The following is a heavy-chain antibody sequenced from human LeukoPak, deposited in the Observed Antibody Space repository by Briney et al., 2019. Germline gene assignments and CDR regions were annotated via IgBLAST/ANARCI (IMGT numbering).Heavy chain of an antibody. CDR1: GFTFDDYG. Sequence: GRSLRLSCAASGFTFDDYGMHWVRQAPGKGLEWVSGISWNSGSIGYADPVKGRFTISRDNAKNSLYLQMNSLRAEDTALYYCAKDLSGKRREYGNDFDCWGQGTLVTVSS. CDR2: ISWNSGSI. J-gene: IGHJ4*02. D-gene: IGHD2/OR15-2a*01. V-gene: IGHV3-9*01. CDR3: AKDLSGKRREYGNDFDC.